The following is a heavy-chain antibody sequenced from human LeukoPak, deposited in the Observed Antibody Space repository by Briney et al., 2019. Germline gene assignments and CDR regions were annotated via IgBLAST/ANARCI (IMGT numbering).Heavy chain of an antibody. Sequence: ASVKVSCKASGGTFSSYAISWVRQAPGQGLEWMGGIIPIFGTANYAQKFQGRVTITMDESTSTAYMELSSLRSEDTAVYYCARVPFGSHAFDIWGQGTMVTVSS. J-gene: IGHJ3*02. D-gene: IGHD3-16*01. CDR1: GGTFSSYA. CDR3: ARVPFGSHAFDI. V-gene: IGHV1-69*05. CDR2: IIPIFGTA.